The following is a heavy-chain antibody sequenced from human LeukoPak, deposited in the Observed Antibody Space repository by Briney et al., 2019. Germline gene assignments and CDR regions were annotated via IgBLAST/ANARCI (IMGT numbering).Heavy chain of an antibody. CDR3: ARNRVARFLEWLLGPGAFDI. V-gene: IGHV1-8*03. J-gene: IGHJ3*02. Sequence: ASVKVSCKASGYTFTSYDINWVRQATGQGLEWMGWMNPNSGNTGYAQKFQGRVTITRNTSISTAYMELSSLRSEDTAVYYCARNRVARFLEWLLGPGAFDIWGQGTMVTVSS. CDR2: MNPNSGNT. D-gene: IGHD3-3*01. CDR1: GYTFTSYD.